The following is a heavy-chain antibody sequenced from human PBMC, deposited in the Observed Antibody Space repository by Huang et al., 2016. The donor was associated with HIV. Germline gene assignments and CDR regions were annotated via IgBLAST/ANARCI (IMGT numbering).Heavy chain of an antibody. CDR1: DYSFNSYG. D-gene: IGHD3-10*01. Sequence: QVQLVQSGNEVKKPGDSVKVSCKASDYSFNSYGINWVRQAPGQGLEGMGWSNAYKGNTNYAQKLQGRVALTTDTSTSTAYMELRTLLSDDTAVYYCARQGFGRSDAFDIWGQGTMVTVSS. J-gene: IGHJ3*02. CDR2: SNAYKGNT. CDR3: ARQGFGRSDAFDI. V-gene: IGHV1-18*01.